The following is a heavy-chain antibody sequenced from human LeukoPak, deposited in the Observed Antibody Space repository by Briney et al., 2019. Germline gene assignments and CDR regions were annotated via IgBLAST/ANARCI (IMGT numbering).Heavy chain of an antibody. Sequence: GGSLRLSCAASGFTLSSYWMSWVRQAPGKGLEWVANIKQDGSEKYYVDSVKGRFTISRDNAKNSLYLQMNSLRAEDTAVYYCTSCYCHYYYYMDVWGKGTTVTVSS. J-gene: IGHJ6*03. D-gene: IGHD2-21*02. V-gene: IGHV3-7*01. CDR3: TSCYCHYYYYMDV. CDR1: GFTLSSYW. CDR2: IKQDGSEK.